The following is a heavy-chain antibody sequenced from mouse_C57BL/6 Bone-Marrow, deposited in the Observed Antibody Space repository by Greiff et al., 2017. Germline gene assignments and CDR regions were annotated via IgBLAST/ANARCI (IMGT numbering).Heavy chain of an antibody. D-gene: IGHD1-1*01. CDR3: ARVEFDGSSGDWYFDV. Sequence: QVQLKESGPELVKPGASVTLSCKASGYTFTSYDIHWVKQRPGQGLEWIGWIYPGDGGTEYNEKFKGKATLTVDTSSSTAYMELHSLTSEDSAVYSWARVEFDGSSGDWYFDVWGTGTTVTVSS. CDR1: GYTFTSYD. V-gene: IGHV1-85*01. CDR2: IYPGDGGT. J-gene: IGHJ1*03.